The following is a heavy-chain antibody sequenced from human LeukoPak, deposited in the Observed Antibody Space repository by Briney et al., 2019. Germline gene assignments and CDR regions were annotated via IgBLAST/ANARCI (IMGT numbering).Heavy chain of an antibody. CDR3: ARGPYGGARHDANWFDP. CDR1: GFTVSSNY. J-gene: IGHJ5*02. Sequence: QPGGSLRLSCAASGFTVSSNYMSWVRQAPGKGLEWVSVIYSGGSTYYADSVKGRFATSRDNSKNTLYLQMNSLRAEDTAVYYCARGPYGGARHDANWFDPWGQGTLVTVSS. D-gene: IGHD3-10*01. V-gene: IGHV3-66*01. CDR2: IYSGGST.